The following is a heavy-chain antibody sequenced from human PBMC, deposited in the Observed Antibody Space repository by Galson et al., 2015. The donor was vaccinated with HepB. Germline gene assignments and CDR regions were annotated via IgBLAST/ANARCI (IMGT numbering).Heavy chain of an antibody. CDR1: GFSLKNSGVGVG. CDR2: IYWDADK. CDR3: AHRRGRGLFDP. D-gene: IGHD2-15*01. Sequence: PALVKPTQTLTLPCSFSGFSLKNSGVGVGVGWFRQTPGKAPEWLALIYWDADKRYSPSLKSRLMITKDSSKNQVVLTMVAMAPLDTATYDCAHRRGRGLFDPWGQGTLVTVSS. V-gene: IGHV2-5*02. J-gene: IGHJ5*02.